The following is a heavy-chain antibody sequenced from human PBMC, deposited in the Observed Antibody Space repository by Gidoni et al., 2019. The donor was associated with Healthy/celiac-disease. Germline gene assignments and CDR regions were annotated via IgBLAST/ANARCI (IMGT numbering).Heavy chain of an antibody. CDR3: AILVTDYDSSGFHDI. V-gene: IGHV3-30*03. J-gene: IGHJ3*02. Sequence: QVQLVESGGGVVQPGRSLRLSCAASGFTFSSYGMHWVRQAPGKGLEWVAVISYDGSNKYYADSVKGRFTISRDNSKNTLYLQMNSLRAEDTAVYYCAILVTDYDSSGFHDIWGQGTMVTVSS. CDR1: GFTFSSYG. CDR2: ISYDGSNK. D-gene: IGHD3-22*01.